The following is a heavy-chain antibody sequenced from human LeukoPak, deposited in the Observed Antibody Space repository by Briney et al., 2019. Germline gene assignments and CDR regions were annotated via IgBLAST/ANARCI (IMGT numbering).Heavy chain of an antibody. Sequence: SQTLSLTCAISGDIVSSNSAAWNWIRQSPSRGLEWLGRTYYRSKWYNDYAVSMKSRISINPDTSKNQFSLHLNSVTPEDTAVYYCARGKYFYANSGSPPFDYWGQGTLVTVSS. CDR1: GDIVSSNSAA. CDR2: TYYRSKWYN. CDR3: ARGKYFYANSGSPPFDY. V-gene: IGHV6-1*01. D-gene: IGHD3-22*01. J-gene: IGHJ4*02.